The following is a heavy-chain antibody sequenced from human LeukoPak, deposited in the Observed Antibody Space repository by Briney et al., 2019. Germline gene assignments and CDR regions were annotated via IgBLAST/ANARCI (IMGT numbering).Heavy chain of an antibody. CDR2: IYTSGST. J-gene: IGHJ6*03. V-gene: IGHV4-4*07. Sequence: SETLSLTCTGSGGSISSYYWSWIRQPAGQGLEWIGRIYTSGSTNYNPSLKSRVTMSVDTSKNQFSLKLSSVTAADTAVYYCARISVSPRGYYYYMDVWGKGTTVTISS. D-gene: IGHD5/OR15-5a*01. CDR1: GGSISSYY. CDR3: ARISVSPRGYYYYMDV.